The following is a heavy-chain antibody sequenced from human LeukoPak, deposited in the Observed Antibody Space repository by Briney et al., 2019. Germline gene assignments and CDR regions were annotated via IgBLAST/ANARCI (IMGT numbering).Heavy chain of an antibody. Sequence: GGSLRLSCAASGFTFSSYWMRWVLQAPGKGLVWVSRINSDGRSTSYADSVKGRFTISRDSAKNTLYLQMNSLRAEDTAVYYCARVTIFGVVATFDYWGQGTLVTVSS. CDR3: ARVTIFGVVATFDY. V-gene: IGHV3-74*01. CDR2: INSDGRST. D-gene: IGHD3-3*01. CDR1: GFTFSSYW. J-gene: IGHJ4*02.